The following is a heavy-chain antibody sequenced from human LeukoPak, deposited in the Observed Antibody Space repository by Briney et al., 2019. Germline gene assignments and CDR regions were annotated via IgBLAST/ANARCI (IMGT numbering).Heavy chain of an antibody. V-gene: IGHV3-48*04. Sequence: GGSLRLSCAASGFTFSSYSMNWVRQAPGKGLEWVSYISSSSTTIYYADSVKGRFTISRDNAKNSLHLQMSSLRAEDTAVHYCARDFSFWGQGTLVTVSS. CDR2: ISSSSTTI. CDR1: GFTFSSYS. D-gene: IGHD2/OR15-2a*01. CDR3: ARDFSF. J-gene: IGHJ4*02.